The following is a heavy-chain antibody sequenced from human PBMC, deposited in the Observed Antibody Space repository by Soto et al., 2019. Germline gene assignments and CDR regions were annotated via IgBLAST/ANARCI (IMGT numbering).Heavy chain of an antibody. Sequence: PSETLSLTCTVSGGSISSYYWSWIRQPPGKGLEWIGYIYYSGSTNYNPSLKSRVTISVDTSKNQFSLKLSSVTAADTAVYYCARVGGVNFWFDPWGQGTLVTVSS. J-gene: IGHJ5*02. CDR2: IYYSGST. CDR1: GGSISSYY. D-gene: IGHD3-16*01. V-gene: IGHV4-59*01. CDR3: ARVGGVNFWFDP.